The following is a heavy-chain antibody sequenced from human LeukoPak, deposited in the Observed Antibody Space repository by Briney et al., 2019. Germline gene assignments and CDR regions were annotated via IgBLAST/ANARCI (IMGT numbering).Heavy chain of an antibody. J-gene: IGHJ5*02. CDR2: MNPKTGKS. CDR3: ARKSCTSTSCLHP. V-gene: IGHV1-8*01. D-gene: IGHD2-2*01. CDR1: GYTFAHYD. Sequence: ASVTVSCKASGYTFAHYDIQWVRQAAGQGLEWMAWMNPKTGKSGFAQRFQGRITMTRDTSIDTAYIELSSLGAEDTAVYYCARKSCTSTSCLHPWGQGTLVTVSS.